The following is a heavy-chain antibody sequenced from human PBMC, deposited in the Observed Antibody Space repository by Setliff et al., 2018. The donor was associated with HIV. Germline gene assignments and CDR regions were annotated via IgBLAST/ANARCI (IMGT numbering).Heavy chain of an antibody. CDR1: GYTFTDYY. CDR2: VNPNSGGT. J-gene: IGHJ3*02. D-gene: IGHD2-8*01. CDR3: ATKVYCTNGVCLDAFGI. Sequence: ASVKVSCKASGYTFTDYYMHWVRQAPGQGLEWMGRVNPNSGGTNYVQKFQGRVTMTRDRSINTAYMELSRLRSDDTGVYYCATKVYCTNGVCLDAFGIWGQGTMVTVSS. V-gene: IGHV1-2*05.